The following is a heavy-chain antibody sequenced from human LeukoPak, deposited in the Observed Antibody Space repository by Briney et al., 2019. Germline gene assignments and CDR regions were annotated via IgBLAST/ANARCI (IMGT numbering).Heavy chain of an antibody. CDR1: GGSFSGYY. CDR2: INHSGST. CDR3: ARVMGGTDAFDI. D-gene: IGHD1-1*01. V-gene: IGHV4-34*01. Sequence: PSETLSLTCAVYGGSFSGYYWSWIRQPPGKGLEWIGEINHSGSTNYNPSLKSRVTISVDRSKNQFSLKLSSVTAADTAVYYCARVMGGTDAFDIWGQGTMVTVSS. J-gene: IGHJ3*02.